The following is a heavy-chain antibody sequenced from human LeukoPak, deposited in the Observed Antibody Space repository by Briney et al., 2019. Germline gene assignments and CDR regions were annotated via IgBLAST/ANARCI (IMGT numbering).Heavy chain of an antibody. J-gene: IGHJ4*02. V-gene: IGHV4-31*03. Sequence: PSETLSLTCTVSGGSISSGGYYWSWIRQHPGKGLEWIGYIYYSGRTYYNPSLKSRVTISVDTSKNQFSLKLSSVTAADTAVYYCARLEVAGINDYWGQGTLVTVSS. CDR2: IYYSGRT. CDR1: GGSISSGGYY. D-gene: IGHD6-19*01. CDR3: ARLEVAGINDY.